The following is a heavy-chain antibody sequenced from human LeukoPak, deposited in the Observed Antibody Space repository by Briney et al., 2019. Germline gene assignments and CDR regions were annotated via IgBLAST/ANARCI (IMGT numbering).Heavy chain of an antibody. Sequence: GGSLRLSCTASGFTFGDYAMSWVRQAPGKGLEWVGFIRSKAYGGTTEYAASVKGRFTISRDDSKSIAYLQMNSLKTEDTAVYYCTRGVTMVRGDPYYYYYYMDVWGKGTTVTISS. V-gene: IGHV3-49*04. CDR2: IRSKAYGGTT. J-gene: IGHJ6*03. CDR1: GFTFGDYA. D-gene: IGHD3-10*01. CDR3: TRGVTMVRGDPYYYYYYMDV.